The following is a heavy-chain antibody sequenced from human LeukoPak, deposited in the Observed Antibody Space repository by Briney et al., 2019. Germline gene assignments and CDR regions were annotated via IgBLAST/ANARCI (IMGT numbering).Heavy chain of an antibody. V-gene: IGHV3-7*01. D-gene: IGHD3-22*01. CDR3: ARKTYYYDTSPAGWFDT. Sequence: GGSLRLSCAASGLTFSSYWMTWVRHVPGKGLEWVARIKQDGSEKYYVDSVKGRFTISRDNTRNSLYLQMNSLRAGDTAIYFCARKTYYYDTSPAGWFDTWGQGTLGTVSS. J-gene: IGHJ5*02. CDR2: IKQDGSEK. CDR1: GLTFSSYW.